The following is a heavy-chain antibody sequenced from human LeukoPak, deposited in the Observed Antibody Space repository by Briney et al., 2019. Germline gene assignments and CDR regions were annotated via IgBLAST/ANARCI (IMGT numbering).Heavy chain of an antibody. V-gene: IGHV4-39*01. D-gene: IGHD6-19*01. CDR1: GGSISSSSYY. Sequence: SETLSLTCTVSGGSISSSSYYWGWIRQPPGKGLEWIGSIYYSGSTYYNPSLKSRVTISVDTSKNQFSLKLSSVTAADTAVYYCARRPGIAGAEYYFDYWGQGTLVTVSS. CDR3: ARRPGIAGAEYYFDY. J-gene: IGHJ4*02. CDR2: IYYSGST.